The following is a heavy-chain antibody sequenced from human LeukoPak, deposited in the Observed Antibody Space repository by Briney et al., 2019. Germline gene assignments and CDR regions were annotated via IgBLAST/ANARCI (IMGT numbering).Heavy chain of an antibody. D-gene: IGHD5-12*01. CDR1: GGSISSSNW. Sequence: SGTLSLTCAVSGGSISSSNWWSWVRQPPGKGLEWIGEIYHSGSTNYNPSLKSPVTISVDKSNNQFSLKVSSVTAADTAVYYCARQYSGYVDLWGRGTTVTVSS. J-gene: IGHJ3*01. CDR2: IYHSGST. CDR3: ARQYSGYVDL. V-gene: IGHV4-4*02.